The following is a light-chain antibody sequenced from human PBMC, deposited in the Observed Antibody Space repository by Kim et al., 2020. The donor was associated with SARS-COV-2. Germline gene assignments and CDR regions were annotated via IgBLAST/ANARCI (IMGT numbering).Light chain of an antibody. CDR2: GAS. Sequence: EIVLTQSPGTLSLSPGERATLSCRASQSVSSSYLAWYQQKPGQAPRLLIYGASSRATGIPDRFSGSGSGTDFTLTISRLEPEDFAVYYCRQYDSSRALTFGRGTKVDIK. J-gene: IGKJ4*01. V-gene: IGKV3-20*01. CDR3: RQYDSSRALT. CDR1: QSVSSSY.